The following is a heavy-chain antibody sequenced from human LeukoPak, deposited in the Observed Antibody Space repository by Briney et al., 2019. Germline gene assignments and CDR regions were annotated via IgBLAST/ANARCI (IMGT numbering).Heavy chain of an antibody. J-gene: IGHJ4*02. CDR3: AAGRPYSLLDY. Sequence: ASVTVSCTVSGSSLTELSLYWVRQAPGKGLEWMGGFDVIDAKTFYAQKFQGRVTMTEDSSTDTAYMELSSLRSDDTAFYYCAAGRPYSLLDYWGQGTLLTVSS. CDR1: GSSLTELS. D-gene: IGHD5-18*01. V-gene: IGHV1-24*01. CDR2: FDVIDAKT.